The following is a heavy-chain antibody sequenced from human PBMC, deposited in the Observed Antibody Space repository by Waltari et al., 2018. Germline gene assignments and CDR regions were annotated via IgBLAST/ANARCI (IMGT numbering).Heavy chain of an antibody. CDR3: ARDHYDSSGYRSFYYYYGMDV. CDR1: GFTFSSYG. D-gene: IGHD3-22*01. J-gene: IGHJ6*02. CDR2: IWYDGSNK. Sequence: QVQLVESGGGVVQPGRSLRRPCAASGFTFSSYGMHWVRPAPGKWPEGVAVIWYDGSNKYYADSVKGRFTISRDNSKNTLYLQMNSLRAEDTAVYYCARDHYDSSGYRSFYYYYGMDVWGQGTTVTVSS. V-gene: IGHV3-33*01.